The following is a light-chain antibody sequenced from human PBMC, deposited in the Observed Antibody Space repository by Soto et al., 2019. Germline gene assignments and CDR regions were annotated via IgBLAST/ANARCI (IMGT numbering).Light chain of an antibody. J-gene: IGKJ3*01. CDR3: QHYDSYPFT. V-gene: IGKV1-5*03. Sequence: DIQITQSPSTLSASVGARVTITCRASESISNWLAWYQQKPGKAPKLLIYEAFTLESGVPSRFSGSGSGTEFTLTISSLQPDDFATYFCQHYDSYPFTFGPGTKVDI. CDR1: ESISNW. CDR2: EAF.